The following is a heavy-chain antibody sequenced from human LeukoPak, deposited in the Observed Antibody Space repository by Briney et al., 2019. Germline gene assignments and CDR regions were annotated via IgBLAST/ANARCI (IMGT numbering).Heavy chain of an antibody. CDR3: AREGSGVAGHFDY. J-gene: IGHJ4*02. CDR2: IWYDGNNK. CDR1: GFTFNSYG. V-gene: IGHV3-33*01. D-gene: IGHD6-19*01. Sequence: GRSLRLSCAASGFTFNSYGIHWVRQAPGKGLEWVAVIWYDGNNKYYADSVKGRFTISRDNAKNSLYLQMNSLRAEDTAVYYCAREGSGVAGHFDYWGQGTLVTVSS.